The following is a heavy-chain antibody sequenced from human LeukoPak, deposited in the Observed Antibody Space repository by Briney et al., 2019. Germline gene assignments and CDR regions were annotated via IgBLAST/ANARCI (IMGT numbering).Heavy chain of an antibody. D-gene: IGHD1-26*01. Sequence: ASVKVSCKASGGTFSSYSISWVRQAPGQGLEWMGGIIPIFDTADYAQKFQGRVTITADESTSTAYMELSSLRSEDTAVFYCARISLGAIWGYYYGMDVWGQGTTVTVSS. CDR3: ARISLGAIWGYYYGMDV. J-gene: IGHJ6*02. CDR1: GGTFSSYS. CDR2: IIPIFDTA. V-gene: IGHV1-69*13.